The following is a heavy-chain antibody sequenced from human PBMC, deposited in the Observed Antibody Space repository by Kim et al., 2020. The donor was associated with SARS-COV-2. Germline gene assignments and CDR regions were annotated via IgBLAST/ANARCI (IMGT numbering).Heavy chain of an antibody. CDR3: AKGNDNLNLNGLWDY. CDR2: ISYDGSNK. Sequence: GGSLRLSCAASGFTFSSYGMHWVRQAPGKGLEWVAVISYDGSNKYYADSVKGRFTISRDNSKNTLYLQMNSLRAEDTAVYYCAKGNDNLNLNGLWDYWG. V-gene: IGHV3-30*18. D-gene: IGHD1-20*01. CDR1: GFTFSSYG. J-gene: IGHJ4*01.